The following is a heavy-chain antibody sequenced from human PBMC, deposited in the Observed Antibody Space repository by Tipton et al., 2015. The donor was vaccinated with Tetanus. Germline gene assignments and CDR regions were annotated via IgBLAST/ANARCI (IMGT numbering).Heavy chain of an antibody. J-gene: IGHJ5*02. CDR1: GGSLSSGTFY. D-gene: IGHD2-2*01. Sequence: TLSLTCTLSGGSLSSGTFYWDWIRHSPGKGLEWIGNVYYNGNSLQNPSLKSRVTLSLDKSKNQFSLKLTSVTAADTAMYYCARGSDIVVVPGVTRADWFDPWGQGTLVAVSS. V-gene: IGHV4-39*07. CDR3: ARGSDIVVVPGVTRADWFDP. CDR2: VYYNGNS.